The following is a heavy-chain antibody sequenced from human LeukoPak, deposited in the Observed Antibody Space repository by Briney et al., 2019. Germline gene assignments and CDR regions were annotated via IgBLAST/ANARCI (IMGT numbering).Heavy chain of an antibody. J-gene: IGHJ6*02. D-gene: IGHD6-13*01. CDR1: GGTLSGYA. V-gene: IGHV1-69*13. Sequence: SVKVSCKASGGTLSGYAISWVRQAPGQGLEWMGGIIPIFATANYAQKFQGRVTITADESTSTAYMEMSSLRSDDTAVYYCASSYSSSWNYYYGMDVWGQGTTVTVSS. CDR2: IIPIFATA. CDR3: ASSYSSSWNYYYGMDV.